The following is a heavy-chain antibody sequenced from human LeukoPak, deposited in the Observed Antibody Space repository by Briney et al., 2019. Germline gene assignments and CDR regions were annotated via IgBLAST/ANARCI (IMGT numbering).Heavy chain of an antibody. J-gene: IGHJ4*02. CDR1: GFTFSSYW. Sequence: GGSLRLSCAASGFTFSSYWMSWVRQAPGKGLEWVANIKEDRSEKHYVDSVKGRFTISRDNAKNSLYLQMNSLRAEDTAIYYCTRVGYIDEGIDYWGQGTLVTVSS. CDR3: TRVGYIDEGIDY. V-gene: IGHV3-7*03. D-gene: IGHD5-24*01. CDR2: IKEDRSEK.